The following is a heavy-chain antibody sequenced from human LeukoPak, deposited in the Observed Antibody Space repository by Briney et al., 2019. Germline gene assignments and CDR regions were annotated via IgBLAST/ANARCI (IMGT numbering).Heavy chain of an antibody. V-gene: IGHV3-7*01. CDR1: GFSVSGYW. Sequence: GGSLRLSCAVSGFSVSGYWMTWVRQAPGKGLEWVANIKQDGSEKNYVDSVKGRFTISRDNAENSLYLQTNSLRAEDTAVYYCARRWGRGYSGTDLFWGQGTLVTVSS. J-gene: IGHJ4*02. CDR3: ARRWGRGYSGTDLF. CDR2: IKQDGSEK. D-gene: IGHD1-26*01.